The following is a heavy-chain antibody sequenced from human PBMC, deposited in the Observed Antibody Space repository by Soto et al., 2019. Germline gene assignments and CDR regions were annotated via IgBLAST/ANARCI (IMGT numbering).Heavy chain of an antibody. CDR2: MSPNSGNT. V-gene: IGHV1-8*01. Sequence: ASVKVSCKASGYTFTSYDINCVRQATGQGLEWMGWMSPNSGNTVYAQKFQGRVTMTRNTSISTVYMELSSLRSEDTAVYYCARVAVVVAATPRRYYYYYMDVWGKGTTVTVSS. CDR3: ARVAVVVAATPRRYYYYYMDV. CDR1: GYTFTSYD. J-gene: IGHJ6*03. D-gene: IGHD2-15*01.